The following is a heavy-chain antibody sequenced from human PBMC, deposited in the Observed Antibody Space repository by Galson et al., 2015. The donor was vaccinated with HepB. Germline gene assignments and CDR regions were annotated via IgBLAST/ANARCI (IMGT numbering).Heavy chain of an antibody. CDR2: ISWNSGSI. D-gene: IGHD4-17*01. CDR1: GFTFDDYA. Sequence: SLRLSCAASGFTFDDYAMHWVRQAPGKGLEWVSGISWNSGSIGYADSVKGRFTISRDNAKNSLYLQMNSLRAEDTALYYCAKGPYGDYGFWGPKGAEYFQHWGQGTLVTVSS. V-gene: IGHV3-9*01. J-gene: IGHJ1*01. CDR3: AKGPYGDYGFWGPKGAEYFQH.